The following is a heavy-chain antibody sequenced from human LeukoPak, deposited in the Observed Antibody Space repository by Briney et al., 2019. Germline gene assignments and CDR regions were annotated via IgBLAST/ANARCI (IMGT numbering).Heavy chain of an antibody. CDR3: AKDVGTSGNYSPSDY. Sequence: GGSLRLSCAASGFTFGRHAANWARQAPGKGLEWVSAIRFSGESTYYADSVKGRFTISRDNSKNTLYLQMDSLRAEDTAVYYCAKDVGTSGNYSPSDYWGQGTLVTVSS. CDR1: GFTFGRHA. J-gene: IGHJ4*02. D-gene: IGHD3-10*01. CDR2: IRFSGEST. V-gene: IGHV3-23*01.